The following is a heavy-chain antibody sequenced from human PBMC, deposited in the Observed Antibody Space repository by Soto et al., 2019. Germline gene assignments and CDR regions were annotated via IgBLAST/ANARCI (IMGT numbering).Heavy chain of an antibody. Sequence: GGSVKVSCKASGGTFSSYAISWVRQAPGQGLEWMGGIIPISETTNYAQKFQGRVTITADESKSTAYMELSSLKSEDTAVYYCARSQGSSTSLDYYYYGMDVWGQGTTVTVSS. V-gene: IGHV1-69*13. J-gene: IGHJ6*02. CDR2: IIPISETT. CDR1: GGTFSSYA. CDR3: ARSQGSSTSLDYYYYGMDV. D-gene: IGHD2-2*01.